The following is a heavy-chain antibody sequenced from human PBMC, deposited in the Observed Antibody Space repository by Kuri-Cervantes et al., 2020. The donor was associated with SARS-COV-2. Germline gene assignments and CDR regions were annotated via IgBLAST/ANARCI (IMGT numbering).Heavy chain of an antibody. CDR1: GFTFSSYG. Sequence: LSLTCAASGFTFSSYGMHWVRQAPGKGLEWVAIISYDGSNTYYADSVKGRFTISRDNSKNTLYLQMNSLRTEDTAIYYCARDRVDVHDYWGQGTLVTVSS. V-gene: IGHV3-30*19. CDR2: ISYDGSNT. J-gene: IGHJ4*02. CDR3: ARDRVDVHDY.